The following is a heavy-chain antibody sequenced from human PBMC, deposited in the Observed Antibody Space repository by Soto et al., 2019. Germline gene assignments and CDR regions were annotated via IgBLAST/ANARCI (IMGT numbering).Heavy chain of an antibody. Sequence: LRLSCAASGXTFSDYYVSWVRQAPGKGLEWVSYISSSSTYTNYADSVKGRFTISRDNAKNSLYLQMNSLRAEDTAVYYCARIPGNTYYFDFWGQGALVTVSS. V-gene: IGHV3-11*06. J-gene: IGHJ4*02. CDR3: ARIPGNTYYFDF. CDR1: GXTFSDYY. CDR2: ISSSSTYT. D-gene: IGHD1-1*01.